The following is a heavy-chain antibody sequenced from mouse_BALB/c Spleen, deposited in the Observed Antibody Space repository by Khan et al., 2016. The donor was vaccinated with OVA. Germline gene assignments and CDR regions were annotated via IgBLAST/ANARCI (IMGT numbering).Heavy chain of an antibody. V-gene: IGHV2-2*02. CDR2: IWSAGST. CDR1: GFSLSNYS. J-gene: IGHJ3*01. CDR3: ARRGYDYGRGALFAY. Sequence: QVQLQQSGPGLVQPSQSLSITCTVSGFSLSNYSVHWVRQSPGKGLEWLGVIWSAGSTDYNAVFISRMTIRKDNYRSQVVFKMNSLQPNCTAIYYFARRGYDYGRGALFAYGGQGTLVTVSA. D-gene: IGHD2-4*01.